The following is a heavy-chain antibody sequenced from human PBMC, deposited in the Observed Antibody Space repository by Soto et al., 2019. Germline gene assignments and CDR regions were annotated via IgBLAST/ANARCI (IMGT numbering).Heavy chain of an antibody. J-gene: IGHJ5*02. CDR3: AKGFIRDCGGDCTVDT. V-gene: IGHV3-23*01. Sequence: GGCLRLSCAASGFTFSSYAMSWVSQAPGKGLEWVSGISATGGSTYYADAVKGRFTFSRDNSKNTLYLQMNSLRAEDTAVYYCAKGFIRDCGGDCTVDTWGQGTLVTVSS. D-gene: IGHD2-21*02. CDR1: GFTFSSYA. CDR2: ISATGGST.